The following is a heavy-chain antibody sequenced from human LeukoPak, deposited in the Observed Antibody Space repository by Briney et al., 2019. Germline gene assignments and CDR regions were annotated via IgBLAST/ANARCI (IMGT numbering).Heavy chain of an antibody. D-gene: IGHD2-15*01. Sequence: SETLSLTCTVSGGSISSYYWSWIRQPPGKGLEWIGYIYYSGSTNYNPSLKSRVTISVDTSKSQFSLKLSSVTAADTAVYYCARQGYCSGGSCSNALGRPLDVWGQGTTVTVSS. V-gene: IGHV4-59*08. CDR3: ARQGYCSGGSCSNALGRPLDV. CDR1: GGSISSYY. CDR2: IYYSGST. J-gene: IGHJ6*02.